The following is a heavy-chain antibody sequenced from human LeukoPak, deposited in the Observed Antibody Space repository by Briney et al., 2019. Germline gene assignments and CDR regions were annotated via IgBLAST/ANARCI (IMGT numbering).Heavy chain of an antibody. CDR2: IIPIFGTA. D-gene: IGHD3-10*01. CDR1: GGTFSSYA. J-gene: IGHJ4*02. V-gene: IGHV1-69*13. Sequence: ASVKVSCKASGGTFSSYAISWVRQAPGQGLEWMGGIIPIFGTANYARKFQGRVTITADESTCTAYMELSSLRSEDTAVYYCARMEVTMVRGVIRNYFDYWGQGTLVTVSS. CDR3: ARMEVTMVRGVIRNYFDY.